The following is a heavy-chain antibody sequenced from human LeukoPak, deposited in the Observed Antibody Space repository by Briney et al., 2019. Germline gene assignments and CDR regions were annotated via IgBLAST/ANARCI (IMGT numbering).Heavy chain of an antibody. D-gene: IGHD2-2*01. Sequence: PGGSLRLSCAASGFTFSNYAMTWVRQDPGEGLEWVAFISQSGGRSTDYADSVRGRFTISRDNSEDTLYLQMNSLRAEDTAVYHCARDLGCSTSSCRYNWFDPWGQGTLVTVSS. V-gene: IGHV3-23*01. J-gene: IGHJ5*02. CDR2: ISQSGGRST. CDR1: GFTFSNYA. CDR3: ARDLGCSTSSCRYNWFDP.